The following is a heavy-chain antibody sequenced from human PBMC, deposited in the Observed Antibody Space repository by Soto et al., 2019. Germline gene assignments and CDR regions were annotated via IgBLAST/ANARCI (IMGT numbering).Heavy chain of an antibody. CDR1: GFTFDDYG. CDR3: VRGASFDY. V-gene: IGHV3-20*04. Sequence: EVQLVESGGGVLRPGGSLRLSCAASGFTFDDYGMSWARQAPGKGLEWVSGVNWNGGGTGYADSVKGRFTISRDNAKNSLYLQMNSLRAEDTAFYYCVRGASFDYWGQGTLVTVSS. CDR2: VNWNGGGT. J-gene: IGHJ4*02.